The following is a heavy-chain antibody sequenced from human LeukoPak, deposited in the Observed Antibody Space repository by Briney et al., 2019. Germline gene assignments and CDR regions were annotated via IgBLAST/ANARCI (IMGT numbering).Heavy chain of an antibody. V-gene: IGHV1-18*01. CDR3: ARKSLLGYCSSTSCHEGAFDI. CDR2: ISAYNGNT. D-gene: IGHD2-2*01. CDR1: GYTFTSYG. J-gene: IGHJ3*02. Sequence: GASVKVSCKASGYTFTSYGISWVRQAPGQGLEWMGWISAYNGNTNYAQKLQGRVTMTTDTSTSTAYMELRSLRSDDTAVYYCARKSLLGYCSSTSCHEGAFDIWGQGTMVTVSS.